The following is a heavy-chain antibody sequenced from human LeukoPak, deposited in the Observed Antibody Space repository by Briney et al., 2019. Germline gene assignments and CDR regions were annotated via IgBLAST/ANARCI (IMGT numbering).Heavy chain of an antibody. V-gene: IGHV3-23*01. CDR3: AKDSRYGYRWDYDY. D-gene: IGHD5-18*01. CDR1: GFTFNHYS. Sequence: GGSLRLSCAASGFTFNHYSMNWVRQAPGKGLEWVSTISGGGVTTYYADSVKGRFTISRDNSKNALYLQMDSLRVEDTAVYYCAKDSRYGYRWDYDYWGQGTLVTVSS. CDR2: ISGGGVTT. J-gene: IGHJ4*02.